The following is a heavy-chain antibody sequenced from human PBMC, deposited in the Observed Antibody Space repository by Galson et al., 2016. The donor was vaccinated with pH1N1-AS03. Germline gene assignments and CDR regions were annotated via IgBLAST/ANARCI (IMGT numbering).Heavy chain of an antibody. J-gene: IGHJ4*02. CDR1: GFIFSNHG. CDR2: ISSDGGST. CDR3: ERAGGY. V-gene: IGHV3-64*02. Sequence: SLRLSCAASGFIFSNHGMHWARQAPGKGPEFVARISSDGGSTYYADSVKARFTISRDNSKNTLYLQMDSLRVEDTAVYYCERAGGYWGQGAQVTVSS.